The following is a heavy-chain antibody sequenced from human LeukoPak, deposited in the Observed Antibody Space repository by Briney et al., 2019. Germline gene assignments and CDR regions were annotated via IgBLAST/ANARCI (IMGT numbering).Heavy chain of an antibody. CDR2: IYYSGST. Sequence: SETLSLTCTVSGGSISSSSYYWGWLRQPPGKGLEWIGSIYYSGSTYYNPSLKSRVTISVDTSKNQFSLKLSSVTAADTAVYYCASSDGGFGDYWGQGTLVTVSS. D-gene: IGHD2-15*01. J-gene: IGHJ4*02. CDR3: ASSDGGFGDY. V-gene: IGHV4-39*07. CDR1: GGSISSSSYY.